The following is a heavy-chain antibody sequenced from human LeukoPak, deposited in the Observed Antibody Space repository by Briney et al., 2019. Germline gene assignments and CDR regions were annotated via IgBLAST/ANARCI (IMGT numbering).Heavy chain of an antibody. Sequence: ASVKVSGKASGYTFTSYDINWVRQATGQGLEWMGWMNPNSGNTGYAQKFQGRVTITADESTSTAYMELSSLRSEDTAVYYCAYCRRWAAGWFDPWGQGTLVTVSS. CDR1: GYTFTSYD. CDR3: AYCRRWAAGWFDP. D-gene: IGHD2-15*01. J-gene: IGHJ5*02. CDR2: MNPNSGNT. V-gene: IGHV1-8*01.